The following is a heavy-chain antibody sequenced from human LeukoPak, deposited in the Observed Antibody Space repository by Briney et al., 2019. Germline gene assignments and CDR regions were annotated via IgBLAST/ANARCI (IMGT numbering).Heavy chain of an antibody. CDR3: AKDSGRLGRAFDI. CDR2: IRYDGSNK. D-gene: IGHD1-26*01. CDR1: GFTVSSNY. V-gene: IGHV3-30*02. Sequence: GGSLRLSCAASGFTVSSNYVSWVRQAPGKGLEWVAFIRYDGSNKYYADSVKGRFTISRDNSKNSLYLQMNSLRAEDMALYYCAKDSGRLGRAFDIWGQGTMVTVSS. J-gene: IGHJ3*02.